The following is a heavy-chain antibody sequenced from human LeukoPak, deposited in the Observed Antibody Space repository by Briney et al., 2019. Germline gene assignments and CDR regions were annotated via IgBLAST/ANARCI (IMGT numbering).Heavy chain of an antibody. J-gene: IGHJ5*02. V-gene: IGHV3-23*01. Sequence: PGGSLRLSCAASGFTFSTYAMSWVRQAPGKGLECVSAISGSGGTIYYADSVKGRFTISRDNSKNTLHLQMNSLRAEDTAVYYCARDRYSSGPGGWFDPWGQGTLVTVSS. CDR3: ARDRYSSGPGGWFDP. D-gene: IGHD6-19*01. CDR1: GFTFSTYA. CDR2: ISGSGGTI.